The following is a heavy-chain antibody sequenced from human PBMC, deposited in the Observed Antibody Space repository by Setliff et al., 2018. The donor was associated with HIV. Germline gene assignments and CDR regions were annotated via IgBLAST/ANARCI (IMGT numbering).Heavy chain of an antibody. CDR3: VRVHRGLCGGDCFHN. CDR2: IKSKTDGGTT. D-gene: IGHD2-21*01. CDR1: GFTFSNAW. J-gene: IGHJ4*02. Sequence: GSLRLSCAASGFTFSNAWISWVRQAPGKGLEWVGRIKSKTDGGTTDYAAPVKGRFTISRDDSKNTLFLQMSSLRVEVTAVYYCVRVHRGLCGGDCFHNWGQGTLVTVSS. V-gene: IGHV3-15*01.